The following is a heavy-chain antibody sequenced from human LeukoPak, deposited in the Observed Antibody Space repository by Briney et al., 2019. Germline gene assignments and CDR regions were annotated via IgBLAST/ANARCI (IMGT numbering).Heavy chain of an antibody. CDR2: MNPNSGNT. J-gene: IGHJ6*03. Sequence: ASVKVSCKASGYTFISYDINWVRQATGQGLEWMGWMNPNSGNTGYAQKFQGRVTMTRNTSISTAYMELSSLRSEDTAVYYCARGTSGWYQYYYYYMDVWGKGTTVTVSS. V-gene: IGHV1-8*01. CDR1: GYTFISYD. CDR3: ARGTSGWYQYYYYYMDV. D-gene: IGHD6-19*01.